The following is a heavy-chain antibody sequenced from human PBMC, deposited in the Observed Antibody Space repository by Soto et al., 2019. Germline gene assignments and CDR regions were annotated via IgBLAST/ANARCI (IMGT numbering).Heavy chain of an antibody. CDR2: ISGSGGST. CDR1: GFTFSSYA. CDR3: ARGKKTYYDILTGYSPFDY. V-gene: IGHV3-23*01. Sequence: GGSLRLSCAASGFTFSSYAMSWVRQAPGKGLEWVSAISGSGGSTYYADSVKGRFTISRDNSKNTLYLKMNSLRAEDTAVYYCARGKKTYYDILTGYSPFDYWGQGTLVTVSS. D-gene: IGHD3-9*01. J-gene: IGHJ4*02.